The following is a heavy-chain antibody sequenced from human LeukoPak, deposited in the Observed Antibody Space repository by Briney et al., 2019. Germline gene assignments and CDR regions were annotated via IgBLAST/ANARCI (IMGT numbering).Heavy chain of an antibody. Sequence: GGSLRLSCAASGFTFSSYSMNWVRQAPGKGLEWVAVISYDGSNKYYADSVKGRFTISRDNSKNTLYLQMNSLRAEDTAVYYCAKEGGSSSWLDLAYYYYGMDVWGQGTTVTVSS. CDR1: GFTFSSYS. D-gene: IGHD6-13*01. CDR2: ISYDGSNK. J-gene: IGHJ6*02. CDR3: AKEGGSSSWLDLAYYYYGMDV. V-gene: IGHV3-30*18.